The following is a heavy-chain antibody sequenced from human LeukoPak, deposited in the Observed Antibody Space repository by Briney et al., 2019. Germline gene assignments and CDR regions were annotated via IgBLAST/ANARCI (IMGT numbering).Heavy chain of an antibody. Sequence: ASVKVSCKVSGYTLTELSMHWVRQAPGKGLEWMGGFDPEDGETIYAQKFQGRVTMTEDTSTDTAYMELSSLRSEDTAVYYCATDKGTVCSGGSCYRDRFDYWGQGTPVTASS. V-gene: IGHV1-24*01. CDR1: GYTLTELS. CDR3: ATDKGTVCSGGSCYRDRFDY. J-gene: IGHJ4*02. CDR2: FDPEDGET. D-gene: IGHD2-15*01.